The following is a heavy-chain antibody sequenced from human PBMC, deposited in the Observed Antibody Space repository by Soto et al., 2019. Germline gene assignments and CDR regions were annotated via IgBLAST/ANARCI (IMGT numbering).Heavy chain of an antibody. CDR2: IYYRGNT. CDR3: ARSGYGSTDFDH. Sequence: SETLSLTCTVSGDSIARGAYYWTWIRQHPGQGLEWLGYIYYRGNTYYNPSLESRVSISLDTSKNQFSLKLTSVTAADTAVYYCARSGYGSTDFDHWGQGTRVTV. V-gene: IGHV4-31*03. D-gene: IGHD6-13*01. J-gene: IGHJ4*02. CDR1: GDSIARGAYY.